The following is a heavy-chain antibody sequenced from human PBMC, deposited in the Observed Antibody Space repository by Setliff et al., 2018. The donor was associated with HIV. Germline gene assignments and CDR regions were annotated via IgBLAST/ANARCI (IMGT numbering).Heavy chain of an antibody. Sequence: SETLSLTCTVSGGTISSGGYYWSWIRQHPGKGLEWIGFIYHRGNTHYNSSLKSRLTISADTSKKQFSLSVTSVTAADTAVYYCARLSDDRYYYDSSGYRGFDIWGQGTMVTVSS. V-gene: IGHV4-31*03. D-gene: IGHD3-22*01. CDR3: ARLSDDRYYYDSSGYRGFDI. CDR1: GGTISSGGYY. J-gene: IGHJ3*02. CDR2: IYHRGNT.